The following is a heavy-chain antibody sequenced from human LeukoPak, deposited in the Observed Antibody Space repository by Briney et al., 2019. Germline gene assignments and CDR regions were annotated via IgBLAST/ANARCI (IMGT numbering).Heavy chain of an antibody. D-gene: IGHD3-22*01. V-gene: IGHV1-18*01. J-gene: IGHJ4*02. CDR3: AAGNYYDSSGYYHLGYFDY. CDR1: GYTFTSYG. CDR2: ISAYNGNT. Sequence: ASVKVSCKASGYTFTSYGISWVRQAPGHGLEWMGCISAYNGNTNYAQKLQGRVTMTTDTSTSTAYMELRSLRSDDTAVYYCAAGNYYDSSGYYHLGYFDYWGQGTLVTVSS.